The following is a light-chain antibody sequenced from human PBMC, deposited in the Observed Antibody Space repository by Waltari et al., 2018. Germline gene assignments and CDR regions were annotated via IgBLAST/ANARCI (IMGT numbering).Light chain of an antibody. Sequence: DIQMTQSPSSLSASAVDRVTITCRASQRISNYLNWYQQKPGKAPNLLIYAASSLQSGVPSRFSGSGSGTEFTLTINSLQPEDFATYYCQQFNSYPLTFGGGTKVEIK. J-gene: IGKJ4*01. CDR1: QRISNY. CDR2: AAS. CDR3: QQFNSYPLT. V-gene: IGKV1-39*01.